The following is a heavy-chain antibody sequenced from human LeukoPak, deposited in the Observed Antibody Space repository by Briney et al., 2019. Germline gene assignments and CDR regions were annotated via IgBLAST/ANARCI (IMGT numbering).Heavy chain of an antibody. CDR2: FYYSGST. Sequence: SETLSLTCAVSGGSISSGTYAWSWIRQPPGKGLEWIGYFYYSGSTYYTPSLKSRVTISVDTSKNQFSLKLSSVTAADTAVYFCARGRVSSSTRYSTYYYYFYMDVWGKGTTVTVSS. CDR1: GGSISSGTYA. CDR3: ARGRVSSSTRYSTYYYYFYMDV. V-gene: IGHV4-30-4*07. J-gene: IGHJ6*03. D-gene: IGHD1-1*01.